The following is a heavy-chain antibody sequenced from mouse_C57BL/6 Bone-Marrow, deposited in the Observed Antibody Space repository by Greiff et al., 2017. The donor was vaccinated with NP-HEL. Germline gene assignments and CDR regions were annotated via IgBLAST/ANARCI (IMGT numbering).Heavy chain of an antibody. D-gene: IGHD1-1*01. Sequence: QVQLQQSGAELVRPGTSVKVSCKASGYAFTNYLIEWVKQRPGQGLEWIGVIYPGSGGTNYNEKFKGKATLTADKSSSTAYMQLSSLTSEDSAVYFCARGATVVATMDYFDYWGKGTTLTVSS. V-gene: IGHV1-54*01. J-gene: IGHJ2*01. CDR1: GYAFTNYL. CDR2: IYPGSGGT. CDR3: ARGATVVATMDYFDY.